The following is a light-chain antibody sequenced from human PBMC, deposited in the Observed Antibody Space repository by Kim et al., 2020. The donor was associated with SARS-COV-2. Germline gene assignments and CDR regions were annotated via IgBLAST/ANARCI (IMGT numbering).Light chain of an antibody. CDR2: HDT. CDR3: QVWDSNSDHVV. Sequence: SYELTQPPSVSVAPGQTAKIPCGGSNIGSISVHWYQRRPGQAPVLIIHHDTDRPSGISERFAGSTSGSGATLIINRVEAGDEADYFCQVWDSNSDHVVFGGGTQLTVL. CDR1: NIGSIS. J-gene: IGLJ3*02. V-gene: IGLV3-21*04.